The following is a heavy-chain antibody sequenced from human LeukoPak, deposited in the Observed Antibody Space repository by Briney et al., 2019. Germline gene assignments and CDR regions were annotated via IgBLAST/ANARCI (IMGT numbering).Heavy chain of an antibody. Sequence: GGPLRLSCAASGFTFSSYGMHWVRQAPGKGLEWVAVIWYDGSNKYYADSVKGRFTISRDNSKNTLYLQMNSLRAEDTAVYYCARDRHCSGGSCTYFDYWGQGTLVTVSS. J-gene: IGHJ4*02. V-gene: IGHV3-33*01. CDR1: GFTFSSYG. D-gene: IGHD2-15*01. CDR2: IWYDGSNK. CDR3: ARDRHCSGGSCTYFDY.